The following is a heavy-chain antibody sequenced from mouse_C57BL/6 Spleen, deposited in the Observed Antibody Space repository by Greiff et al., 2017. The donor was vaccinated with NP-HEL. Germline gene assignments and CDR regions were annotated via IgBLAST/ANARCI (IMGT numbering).Heavy chain of an antibody. Sequence: EVQLQQSGPGLVKPSQSLSLTCSVTGYSITSGYYWNWIRQFPGNKLEWMGYISYDGSNNYNPSLKNRISITRDTSKNQFFLKLNSVTTEDTATYYCARDGKQFAYWGQGTLVTVSA. V-gene: IGHV3-6*01. CDR2: ISYDGSN. J-gene: IGHJ3*01. D-gene: IGHD2-1*01. CDR3: ARDGKQFAY. CDR1: GYSITSGYY.